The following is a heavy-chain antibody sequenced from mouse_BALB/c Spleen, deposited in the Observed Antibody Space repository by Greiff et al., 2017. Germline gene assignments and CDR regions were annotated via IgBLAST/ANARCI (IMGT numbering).Heavy chain of an antibody. Sequence: EVKLQESGGGLVQPGGSRKLSCAASGFTFSSFGMHWVRQAPEKGLEWVAYISSGSSTIYYADTVKGRFTISRDNPKNTLFLQMTSLRSEDTAMYYCARQYYFDYWGQGTTLTVSS. V-gene: IGHV5-17*02. CDR1: GFTFSSFG. CDR2: ISSGSSTI. J-gene: IGHJ2*01. CDR3: ARQYYFDY.